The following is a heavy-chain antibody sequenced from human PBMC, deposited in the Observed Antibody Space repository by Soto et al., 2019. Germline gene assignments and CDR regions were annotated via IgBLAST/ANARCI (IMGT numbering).Heavy chain of an antibody. Sequence: ASVKVSCKTSGYTFSNYGITWVRQAPGQPLEWLGWISLYSDGTNYAQKFQGRVSMTTDTSTTTDYMELRSLRSDDTAVYYCARVVPGAEAWFGTWGQGTLVTVSS. J-gene: IGHJ5*02. D-gene: IGHD2-2*01. CDR2: ISLYSDGT. V-gene: IGHV1-18*01. CDR1: GYTFSNYG. CDR3: ARVVPGAEAWFGT.